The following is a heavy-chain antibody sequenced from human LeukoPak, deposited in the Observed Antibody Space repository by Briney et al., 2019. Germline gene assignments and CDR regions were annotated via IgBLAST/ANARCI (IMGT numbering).Heavy chain of an antibody. Sequence: SGAPSLPSTVSGGSISSNSYYWGGVRPPPGNGLGWVGRIYYSGSTYYNPSLKSRVTISVDTSKNQFSLKLSSVTAADTAVYYCARPSWASIAARPGYYYYMDVWGKGTTVTVSS. D-gene: IGHD6-6*01. V-gene: IGHV4-39*01. CDR1: GGSISSNSYY. CDR2: IYYSGST. J-gene: IGHJ6*03. CDR3: ARPSWASIAARPGYYYYMDV.